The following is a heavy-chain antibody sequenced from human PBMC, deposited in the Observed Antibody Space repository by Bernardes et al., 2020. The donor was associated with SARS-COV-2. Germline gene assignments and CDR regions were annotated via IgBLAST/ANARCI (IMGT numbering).Heavy chain of an antibody. CDR3: EVNYYYGMDV. J-gene: IGHJ6*02. CDR1: GFTLSSYW. CDR2: INSDGSNT. V-gene: IGHV3-74*01. D-gene: IGHD3-10*01. Sequence: GSSLSLSCAASGFTLSSYWMHWVRQAPGKGLMWVARINSDGSNTRYADSVMGRFTISRDNAKNTLFLQMNSLRVEDTATYYCEVNYYYGMDVWGQGTTVTVSS.